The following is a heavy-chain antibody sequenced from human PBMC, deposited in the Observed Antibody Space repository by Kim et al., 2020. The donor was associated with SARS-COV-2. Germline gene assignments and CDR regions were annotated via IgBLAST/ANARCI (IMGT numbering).Heavy chain of an antibody. CDR3: ARGDYSYGMDV. CDR1: GFTFSYYW. J-gene: IGHJ6*02. CDR2: IKEGGTAK. Sequence: GGSLRLSCAASGFTFSYYWMNWVRQAPGKGPEWVATIKEGGTAKYYVDSVEGRFTISRDNAKSSLFLQMNGLRAEDTAVYYCARGDYSYGMDVWGQGTTVTVSS. V-gene: IGHV3-7*01.